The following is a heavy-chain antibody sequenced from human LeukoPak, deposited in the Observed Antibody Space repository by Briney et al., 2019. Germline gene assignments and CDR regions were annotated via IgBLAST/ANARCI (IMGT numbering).Heavy chain of an antibody. D-gene: IGHD6-13*01. CDR2: INPNSGGT. J-gene: IGHJ4*02. CDR3: ARGRYSSGWLIY. V-gene: IGHV1-2*06. CDR1: GYTFTGYY. Sequence: ASVKVSCKASGYTFTGYYMHWVRQAPGQGLEWMGRINPNSGGTNYAQKFQGRVTMTRDTSISTAYMELSRLRSDGTAVYYCARGRYSSGWLIYWGQGTLVTVSS.